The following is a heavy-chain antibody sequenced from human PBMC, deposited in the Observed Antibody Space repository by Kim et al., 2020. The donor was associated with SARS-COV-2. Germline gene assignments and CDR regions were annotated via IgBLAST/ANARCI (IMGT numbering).Heavy chain of an antibody. CDR1: GGSISSYY. J-gene: IGHJ6*02. CDR3: ARHRGYYGGNSYYYYGMDV. V-gene: IGHV4-59*08. CDR2: IYYSGST. D-gene: IGHD4-17*01. Sequence: SETLSLTCTVSGGSISSYYWSWIRQPPGKGLEWIGYIYYSGSTNYNPSLKSRVTISVDTSKNQFSLKLSSVTAADTAVYYCARHRGYYGGNSYYYYGMDVWGQGTTVTVSS.